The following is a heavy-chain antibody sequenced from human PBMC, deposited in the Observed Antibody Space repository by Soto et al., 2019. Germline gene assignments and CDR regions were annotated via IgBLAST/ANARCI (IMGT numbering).Heavy chain of an antibody. J-gene: IGHJ6*02. CDR2: IYYSGST. D-gene: IGHD6-19*01. CDR3: ARHLSDRSGWSANKLYGMDV. CDR1: GGYISSSSYY. V-gene: IGHV4-39*01. Sequence: SETLSLTCTVSGGYISSSSYYWGWIRQPPGKGLEWIGSIYYSGSTYYNPSLKSRVTISVDTSKNQFSLKLSSVTAADTAVYYCARHLSDRSGWSANKLYGMDVWGQGTTVTVSS.